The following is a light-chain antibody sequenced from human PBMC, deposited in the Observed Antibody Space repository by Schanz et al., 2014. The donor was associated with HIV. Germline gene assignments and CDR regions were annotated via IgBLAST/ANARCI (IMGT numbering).Light chain of an antibody. V-gene: IGKV1-33*01. J-gene: IGKJ5*01. CDR2: DAS. Sequence: DVQMTQSPSSLSASVGDRVTIPCQASQDITNFLNWFQQKPGKAPKLLIYDASTLQTGVPSRFSGSGSGTDFTFTINSLQPEDIATYYCQQYDNFPLTFGQGTRLELK. CDR1: QDITNF. CDR3: QQYDNFPLT.